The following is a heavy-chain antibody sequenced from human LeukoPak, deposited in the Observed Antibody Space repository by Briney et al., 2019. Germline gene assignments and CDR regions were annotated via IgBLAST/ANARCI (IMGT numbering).Heavy chain of an antibody. CDR3: ARQRRYAAGTWYFDY. J-gene: IGHJ4*02. CDR2: IYYSGST. Sequence: SETLSLTCTVSGGSISSSSYYWGWIRQPPGKGLEWIGSIYYSGSTYYNPSLKSRVTISVDTSKNQFSLKLSSVTAADTAVYYCARQRRYAAGTWYFDYWGQGTLVTVSS. D-gene: IGHD6-13*01. V-gene: IGHV4-39*01. CDR1: GGSISSSSYY.